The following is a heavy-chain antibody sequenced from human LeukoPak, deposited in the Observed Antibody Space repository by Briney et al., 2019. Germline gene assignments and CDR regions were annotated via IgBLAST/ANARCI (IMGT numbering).Heavy chain of an antibody. Sequence: PGGSLRLSCAASGFTFSSYGMHWVRQAPGKGPEWVAFIRYDGSNKYYADSVKGRFTISRDNSKSTLYLQMNSLRAEDTAVYYCAKDAEIKQHLDYWGQGTLVTVSS. D-gene: IGHD6-13*01. CDR1: GFTFSSYG. V-gene: IGHV3-30*02. J-gene: IGHJ4*02. CDR3: AKDAEIKQHLDY. CDR2: IRYDGSNK.